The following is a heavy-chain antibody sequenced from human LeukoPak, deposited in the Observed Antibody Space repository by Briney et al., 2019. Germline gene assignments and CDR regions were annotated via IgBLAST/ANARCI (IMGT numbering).Heavy chain of an antibody. Sequence: PGESLKISCKGSGFSFTNYWIGWVRQPPGKRLEWMGIIYPGDSGTRYSPSFQGQVTISADKSISTAYLQWSSLKASDTAMYYCARRFGARGESADFDYWGQGTLVTVSS. J-gene: IGHJ4*02. CDR1: GFSFTNYW. V-gene: IGHV5-51*01. CDR3: ARRFGARGESADFDY. CDR2: IYPGDSGT. D-gene: IGHD3-10*01.